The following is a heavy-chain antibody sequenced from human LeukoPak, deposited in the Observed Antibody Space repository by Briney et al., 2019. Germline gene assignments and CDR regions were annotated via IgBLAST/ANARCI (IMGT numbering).Heavy chain of an antibody. D-gene: IGHD3-22*01. J-gene: IGHJ4*02. CDR1: GGSISSYY. V-gene: IGHV4-39*01. Sequence: PSETLSLTCTVSGGSISSYYWGWIRQPPGKGLEWIGSIYYSGSTYYNPSLKSRVTISVDTSKNQFSLKLSSVTAADTAVYYCARQRKDSGWYYYDSSGYPNGYYFDYWGQGTLVTVTS. CDR3: ARQRKDSGWYYYDSSGYPNGYYFDY. CDR2: IYYSGST.